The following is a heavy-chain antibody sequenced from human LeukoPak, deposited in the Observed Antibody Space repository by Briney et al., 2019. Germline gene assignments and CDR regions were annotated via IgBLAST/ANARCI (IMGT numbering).Heavy chain of an antibody. J-gene: IGHJ4*02. CDR2: IYSGGST. D-gene: IGHD4-17*01. Sequence: TGGSLRLSCAASGFTFSSNYMSWVRQAPGKGLEWVSVIYSGGSTYYADSVKGRFTISRDNSKNTLYLQMNSLRAEDTAVYYCARGNPYGDYEGFDYWGQGTLVTVSS. V-gene: IGHV3-53*01. CDR1: GFTFSSNY. CDR3: ARGNPYGDYEGFDY.